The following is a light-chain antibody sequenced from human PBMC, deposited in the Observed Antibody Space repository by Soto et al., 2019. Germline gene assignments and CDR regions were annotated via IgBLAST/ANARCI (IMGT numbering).Light chain of an antibody. V-gene: IGKV3-20*01. CDR3: QQYGNSTRYS. CDR1: QSVSSNY. J-gene: IGKJ2*03. Sequence: EIVLAQSPGTLSLSLGQRATLSCRASQSVSSNYLAWYQQTPGQAPRLLIYGTSSSATSIPDRFSGSGSGRDFTLTIRRLEPEDFAVYSCQQYGNSTRYSFGQRTKLEIK. CDR2: GTS.